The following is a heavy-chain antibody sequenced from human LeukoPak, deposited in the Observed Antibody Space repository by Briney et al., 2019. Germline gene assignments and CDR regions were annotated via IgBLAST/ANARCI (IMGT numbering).Heavy chain of an antibody. CDR3: ASQSYGLFHY. D-gene: IGHD4-17*01. V-gene: IGHV3-7*03. J-gene: IGHJ4*02. CDR1: GFTFSSYA. CDR2: INTDGSKK. Sequence: GGSLRLSCAASGFTFSSYAMHWVRQAPGKGLEWVANINTDGSKKSYVDSVRGRFTISRDNAKNSLYLQMDSLRAEDTALYYCASQSYGLFHYWGQGNLVTVSS.